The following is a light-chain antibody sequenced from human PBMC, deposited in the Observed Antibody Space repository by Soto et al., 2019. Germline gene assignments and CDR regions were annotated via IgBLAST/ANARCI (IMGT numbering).Light chain of an antibody. CDR1: QSVSSN. CDR2: GAS. J-gene: IGKJ1*01. CDR3: QHYNNWPPWT. V-gene: IGKV3-15*01. Sequence: QSVSQCDRCTFSCRASQSVSSNLAWYQQKPGQAPRLLIYGASIRATGIPARFSGSGSGTEFTLTISTLQSEDFAIYYCQHYNNWPPWTFGQGTKVDIK.